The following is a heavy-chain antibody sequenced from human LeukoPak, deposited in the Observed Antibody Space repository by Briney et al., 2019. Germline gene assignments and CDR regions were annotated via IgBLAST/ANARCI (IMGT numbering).Heavy chain of an antibody. CDR2: IDPNSGAT. J-gene: IGHJ4*02. CDR1: GHRLADYY. Sequence: TVNTSSKISGHRLADYYTHWSRQSPEKGLGWMGRIDPNSGATYYADNFQERITITADTSTDTTYMELSSLRSEDTDLYYCETGKSWSGDCSYYVDFWGQGTLVTVSS. V-gene: IGHV1-69-2*01. D-gene: IGHD2-21*02. CDR3: ETGKSWSGDCSYYVDF.